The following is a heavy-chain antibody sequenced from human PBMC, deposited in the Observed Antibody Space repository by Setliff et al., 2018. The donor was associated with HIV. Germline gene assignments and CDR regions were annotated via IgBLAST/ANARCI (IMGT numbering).Heavy chain of an antibody. D-gene: IGHD3-10*01. V-gene: IGHV3-21*01. CDR3: ARETYYYGSGVPNAFDI. J-gene: IGHJ3*02. Sequence: GGSLRLSCAASGFTFSSYSMNWVRQAPGKGLEWVSSISSSSSYIYYADSVKGRFTISRDNAKNSLYLQMNSLRAEDTAVYYCARETYYYGSGVPNAFDIWGQGTMVTVSS. CDR1: GFTFSSYS. CDR2: ISSSSSYI.